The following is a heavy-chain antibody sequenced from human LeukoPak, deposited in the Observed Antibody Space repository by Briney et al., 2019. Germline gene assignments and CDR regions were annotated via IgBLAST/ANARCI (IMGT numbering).Heavy chain of an antibody. J-gene: IGHJ6*03. Sequence: ASVKVSCKAPGYTFTGYYMHWVRQAPGQGLEWMGWINPNSGGTNYAQKFQGRVTMTRDTSISTAYMELSRLRSDDTAVYYCARGLETYYDFWTAYMDVWGKGTTVTVSS. CDR1: GYTFTGYY. D-gene: IGHD3-3*01. V-gene: IGHV1-2*02. CDR3: ARGLETYYDFWTAYMDV. CDR2: INPNSGGT.